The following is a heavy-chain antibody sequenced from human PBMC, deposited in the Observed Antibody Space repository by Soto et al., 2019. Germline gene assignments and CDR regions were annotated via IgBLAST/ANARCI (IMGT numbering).Heavy chain of an antibody. CDR3: ARCPYYAIFGVVIRFDP. Sequence: QVQLVQSGAEVKKPGASVKVSCKASGYTFTSYGISWVRQAPGQGLEWMGWISAYNGNTNYAQKLQGRVTITTDTSTSTAYMELRSLRSDDTAVYYCARCPYYAIFGVVIRFDPWGQGTLVTVSS. D-gene: IGHD3-3*01. V-gene: IGHV1-18*01. CDR2: ISAYNGNT. J-gene: IGHJ5*02. CDR1: GYTFTSYG.